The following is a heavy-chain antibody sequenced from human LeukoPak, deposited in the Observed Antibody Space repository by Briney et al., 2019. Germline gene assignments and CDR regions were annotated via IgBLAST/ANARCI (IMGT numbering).Heavy chain of an antibody. Sequence: SGGSLRLSCAASGFIFSIYSMNWVRQAPGKGLEWVSSISSSSIYIYYADSVRGRFTISRDNAKNSLYLQMNSLRAEDTAVYYCARGSRGNIAAAGHFDYWGQGTLVTVSS. CDR1: GFIFSIYS. D-gene: IGHD6-13*01. V-gene: IGHV3-21*01. J-gene: IGHJ4*02. CDR3: ARGSRGNIAAAGHFDY. CDR2: ISSSSIYI.